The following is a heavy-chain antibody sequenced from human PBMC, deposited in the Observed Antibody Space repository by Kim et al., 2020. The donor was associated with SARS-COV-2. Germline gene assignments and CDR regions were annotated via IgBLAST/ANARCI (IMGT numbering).Heavy chain of an antibody. CDR3: ARDAESGSYYDFYLDY. D-gene: IGHD1-26*01. CDR1: GYTFTSYG. CDR2: ISAYNGNT. V-gene: IGHV1-18*04. J-gene: IGHJ4*02. Sequence: ASVKVSCKASGYTFTSYGISWVRQAPGQGLEWMGWISAYNGNTNYAQKLQGRVTMTTDTSTSTAYMELRSLRSDDTAVYYCARDAESGSYYDFYLDYWGQGTLVTVSS.